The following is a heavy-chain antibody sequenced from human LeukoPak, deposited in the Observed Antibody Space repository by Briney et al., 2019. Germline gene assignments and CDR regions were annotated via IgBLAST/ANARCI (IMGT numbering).Heavy chain of an antibody. Sequence: KPSETLSLTCAVYGGSFSGYYWSWIRQPPGKGLEWIGEINHSGSTNYNPSLKSRVTISVDTSKNQFSLKLSSVTAADTAVYYCARGRGGPTVTTPMWAWGQGTLVTVSS. V-gene: IGHV4-34*01. D-gene: IGHD4-17*01. CDR1: GGSFSGYY. J-gene: IGHJ5*02. CDR2: INHSGST. CDR3: ARGRGGPTVTTPMWA.